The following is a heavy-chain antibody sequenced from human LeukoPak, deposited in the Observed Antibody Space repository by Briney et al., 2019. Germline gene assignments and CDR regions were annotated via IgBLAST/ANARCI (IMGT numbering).Heavy chain of an antibody. CDR2: IYHSGST. CDR3: ARDLGHVEPYYYDSSGYRPDNLFDP. J-gene: IGHJ5*02. Sequence: SETLSLTCTVSGYSISSGYYWGWIRQPPGKGLEGTGSIYHSGSTYYNPSLKSRVTISVDTSKNQFSLQLSSVTAADTAVYYCARDLGHVEPYYYDSSGYRPDNLFDPWGQGTLVSVSS. V-gene: IGHV4-38-2*02. CDR1: GYSISSGYY. D-gene: IGHD3-22*01.